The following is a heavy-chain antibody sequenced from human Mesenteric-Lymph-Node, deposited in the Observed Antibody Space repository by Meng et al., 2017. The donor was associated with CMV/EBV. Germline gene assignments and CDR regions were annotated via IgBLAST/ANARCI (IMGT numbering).Heavy chain of an antibody. CDR3: ARGGGYDSVDY. CDR2: INSDGSST. J-gene: IGHJ4*02. V-gene: IGHV3-74*01. CDR1: GFSFNSFW. D-gene: IGHD5-12*01. Sequence: SCAASGFSFNSFWVHWVRQAPGKGLVWVSRINSDGSSTTYADSVKGRFTISRDNAKNTLYLQMNSLRPEDTAVYYCARGGGYDSVDYWGQGTLVTVSS.